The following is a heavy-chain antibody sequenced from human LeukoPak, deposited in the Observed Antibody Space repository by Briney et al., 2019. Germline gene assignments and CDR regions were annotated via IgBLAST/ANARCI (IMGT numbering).Heavy chain of an antibody. J-gene: IGHJ6*04. Sequence: SETLSLTCAVSGGSISSSNWWGWVRQPPGKGLEWIGEIYHSGSTNNNPSLKSRVTISVDKSKNQFSLKLRSVTAADTAVCYCARVPYYGPGDCGMVVWGKGTTVSVSS. CDR1: GGSISSSNW. CDR3: ARVPYYGPGDCGMVV. D-gene: IGHD3-10*01. V-gene: IGHV4-4*02. CDR2: IYHSGST.